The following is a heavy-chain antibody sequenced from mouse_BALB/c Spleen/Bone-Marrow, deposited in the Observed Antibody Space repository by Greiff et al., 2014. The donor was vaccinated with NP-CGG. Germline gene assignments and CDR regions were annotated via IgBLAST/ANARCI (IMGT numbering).Heavy chain of an antibody. CDR1: GYTFTSYV. CDR3: ARSMIGNYFDC. V-gene: IGHV1-14*01. CDR2: INPYNDGT. D-gene: IGHD2-4*01. J-gene: IGHJ2*01. Sequence: VQLQQPGPELVKPGASVKMSCKASGYTFTSYVMHWVKQKSGQGLEWIGYINPYNDGTKYNEKFKGKATLTSDKSSSTAYMELSSLTSEGSAVYYCARSMIGNYFDCWGQGTTLTVSS.